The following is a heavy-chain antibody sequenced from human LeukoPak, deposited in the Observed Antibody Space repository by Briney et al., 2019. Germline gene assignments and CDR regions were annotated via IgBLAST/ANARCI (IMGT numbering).Heavy chain of an antibody. CDR1: ADSFSSHY. V-gene: IGHV4-59*11. Sequence: SETLSLTCAVSADSFSSHYWTWIPQPPGKGLEWIGYISYIGSTNYNPSLKSRVTISIDTSRNQFSLRLSSVTAADTAVYYCARDLVTVTKGFDIWGQGTMVSVSS. J-gene: IGHJ3*02. CDR3: ARDLVTVTKGFDI. CDR2: ISYIGST. D-gene: IGHD4-17*01.